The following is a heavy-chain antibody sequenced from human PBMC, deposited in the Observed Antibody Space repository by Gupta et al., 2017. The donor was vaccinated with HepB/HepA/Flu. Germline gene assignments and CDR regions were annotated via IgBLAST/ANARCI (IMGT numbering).Heavy chain of an antibody. CDR3: AKRVSASNSPFEY. V-gene: IGHV3-23*01. CDR1: GFTFSTYA. J-gene: IGHJ4*02. Sequence: EVQLLDSGGGLVQPGGSLRLSCAASGFTFSTYAMSWVRQAPGKGLEWVSGISSSGDNTYCADSVRGRFTISRDNSKNTLHLQMKRLRAEDTAVYYCAKRVSASNSPFEYWGQGTLVTVSS. CDR2: ISSSGDNT. D-gene: IGHD3-3*02.